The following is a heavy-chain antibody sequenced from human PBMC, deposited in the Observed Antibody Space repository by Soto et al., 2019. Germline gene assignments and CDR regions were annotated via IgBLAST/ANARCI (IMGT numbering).Heavy chain of an antibody. V-gene: IGHV4-39*01. J-gene: IGHJ4*02. CDR1: GGSISSSSYY. CDR3: ARRSGDYDFWSCYHSYYFDY. Sequence: QLQLQESGPGLVKPSETLSLTCTVSGGSISSSSYYWGWIRQPPGKGLEWIGSIYYSGSTYYNRSLKSRVTISLDTSKNQFARKLSSVTAADTAVYYCARRSGDYDFWSCYHSYYFDYWGQGTLVTVSS. D-gene: IGHD3-3*01. CDR2: IYYSGST.